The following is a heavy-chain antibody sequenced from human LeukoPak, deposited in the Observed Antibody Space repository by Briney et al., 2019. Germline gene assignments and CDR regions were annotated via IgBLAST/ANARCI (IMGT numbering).Heavy chain of an antibody. CDR1: GGTFSSYA. CDR2: IIPIFGTA. J-gene: IGHJ5*02. Sequence: SVKVSCKASGGTFSSYAISWVRQAPGQGLEWMGGIIPIFGTANYAQKFQGRVTITADESTSTAYMELSSLRSEDTAVYHCARDNDILTGSHNWFDPWGQGTLVTVSS. V-gene: IGHV1-69*13. D-gene: IGHD3-9*01. CDR3: ARDNDILTGSHNWFDP.